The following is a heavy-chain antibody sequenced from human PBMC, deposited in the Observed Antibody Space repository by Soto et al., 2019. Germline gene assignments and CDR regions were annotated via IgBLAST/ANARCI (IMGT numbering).Heavy chain of an antibody. CDR1: GGSISRGGYY. J-gene: IGHJ5*02. CDR3: ARSVFP. Sequence: SETLSLTCTVSGGSISRGGYYWTWIRQHPGKGLEWIGYIYYSGSTYYNPSLKSRLTISLDTSKNQFSLKLSSVTAADTAVYYCARSVFPWGQGTLVTVSS. V-gene: IGHV4-31*03. CDR2: IYYSGST.